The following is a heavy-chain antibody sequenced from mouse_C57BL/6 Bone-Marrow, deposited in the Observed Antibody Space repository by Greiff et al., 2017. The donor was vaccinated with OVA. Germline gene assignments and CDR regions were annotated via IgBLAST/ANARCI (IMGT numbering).Heavy chain of an antibody. CDR1: GYTFTDYY. J-gene: IGHJ1*03. CDR3: AREGDSSGYDWYFDV. Sequence: EVQLQQSGPELVKPGASVKISCKASGYTFTDYYMNWVKQSHGKSLEWIGDINPNNGGTSYNQKFKGKATLTVDKSSSTAYMELRSLTSEDSAVYFCAREGDSSGYDWYFDVWGTGTTVTVSS. CDR2: INPNNGGT. D-gene: IGHD3-2*02. V-gene: IGHV1-26*01.